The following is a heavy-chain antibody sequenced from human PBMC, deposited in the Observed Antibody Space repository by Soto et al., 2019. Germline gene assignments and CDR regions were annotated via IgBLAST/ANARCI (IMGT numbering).Heavy chain of an antibody. V-gene: IGHV1-18*01. J-gene: IGHJ4*02. D-gene: IGHD2-2*01. CDR2: ISGYNGNT. CDR3: ARDLTAVTSHFDY. Sequence: ASVKVSCKASGYTFSSYGISWGRQAPGQGLEWMGWISGYNGNTNYAQGLLGRVTMTTDTSTSTAYMELRSLRSDDTAMYYCARDLTAVTSHFDYWGQGTLVTVSS. CDR1: GYTFSSYG.